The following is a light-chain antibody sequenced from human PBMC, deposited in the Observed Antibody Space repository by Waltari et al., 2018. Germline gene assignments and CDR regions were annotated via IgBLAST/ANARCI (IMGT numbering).Light chain of an antibody. CDR1: QSISSY. J-gene: IGKJ1*01. CDR2: AAS. V-gene: IGKV1-39*01. Sequence: DIQMTQSPPSLSASVGDRVTITCRASQSISSYLNWYQQKPAKAPKLLIYAASSLQSGVPARFSVSGSGTDITLTISILQPEDFATYYCQQSYSTPWTFGQGTKVEIK. CDR3: QQSYSTPWT.